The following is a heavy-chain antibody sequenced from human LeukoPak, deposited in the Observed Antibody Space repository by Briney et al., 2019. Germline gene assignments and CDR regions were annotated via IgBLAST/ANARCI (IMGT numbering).Heavy chain of an antibody. CDR1: GFTFRSYG. V-gene: IGHV3-33*01. J-gene: IGHJ4*02. D-gene: IGHD2-15*01. CDR2: IWYDRSNK. CDR3: AGSGEAAHTYYFDY. Sequence: GGSLRLSCAASGFTFRSYGMHWVRQAPGKGLEWVAVIWYDRSNKYYADSVKGRFTISRDNSKNTLYLQTNSLRAEDTAVYYCAGSGEAAHTYYFDYWGQGTLVTVSS.